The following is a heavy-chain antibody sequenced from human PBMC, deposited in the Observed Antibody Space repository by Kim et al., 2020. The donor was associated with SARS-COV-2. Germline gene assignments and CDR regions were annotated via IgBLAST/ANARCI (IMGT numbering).Heavy chain of an antibody. J-gene: IGHJ6*02. CDR3: ASDGGLRAAYYYGMDV. Sequence: ASVKVSCKASGYTFTSYGISWVRQAPGQGLEWMGWISAYNGNTNYAQNLQGRVTMTTDTSTSTAYVELRSLRSDDTAVYYCASDGGLRAAYYYGMDVWGQGATLTVSS. D-gene: IGHD3-16*01. V-gene: IGHV1-18*01. CDR1: GYTFTSYG. CDR2: ISAYNGNT.